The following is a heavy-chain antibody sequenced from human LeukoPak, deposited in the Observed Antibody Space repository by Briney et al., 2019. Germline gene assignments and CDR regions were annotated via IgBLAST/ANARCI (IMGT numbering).Heavy chain of an antibody. J-gene: IGHJ6*03. V-gene: IGHV3-48*03. CDR1: GFTFSNYE. CDR3: AGDRWELLVFSYYYYYMDV. D-gene: IGHD1-26*01. Sequence: GGSLRLSCAASGFTFSNYEMNWVRQTPGKGLEWVSYISSSGNTRYYVDSVKGRFTISRDNAKNSLYLQMNSLRAEDTAVYYCAGDRWELLVFSYYYYYMDVWGKGTTVTVSS. CDR2: ISSSGNTR.